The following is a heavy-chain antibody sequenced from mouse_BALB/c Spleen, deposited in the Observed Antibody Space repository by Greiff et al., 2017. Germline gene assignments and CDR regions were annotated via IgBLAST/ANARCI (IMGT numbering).Heavy chain of an antibody. Sequence: QVQLQQSGAELVKPGASVKLSCKASGYTFTSYYMYWVKQRPGQGLEWIGEINPSNGGTNFNEKFKSKATLTVDKSSSTAYMQLSSLTSEDSAVYYCTRSGYYGRGRDYWGQGTTLTVSS. J-gene: IGHJ2*01. D-gene: IGHD2-3*01. CDR1: GYTFTSYY. CDR3: TRSGYYGRGRDY. CDR2: INPSNGGT. V-gene: IGHV1S81*02.